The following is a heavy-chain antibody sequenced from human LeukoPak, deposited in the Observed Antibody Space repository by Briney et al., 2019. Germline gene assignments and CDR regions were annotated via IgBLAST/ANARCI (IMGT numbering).Heavy chain of an antibody. CDR2: ISYSGST. D-gene: IGHD2-21*01. CDR1: GGSISSYY. Sequence: PSETLSLTCTISGGSISSYYWSWIRQPPGKGLEWIGYISYSGSTNYNASLKSRVTISVDTSKNQFSLKLSSVTAADTAVYYCARGDAGLFDYWGQGTLVTVSS. V-gene: IGHV4-59*01. J-gene: IGHJ4*02. CDR3: ARGDAGLFDY.